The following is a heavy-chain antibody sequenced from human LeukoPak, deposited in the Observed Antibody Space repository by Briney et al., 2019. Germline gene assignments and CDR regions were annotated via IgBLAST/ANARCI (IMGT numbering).Heavy chain of an antibody. V-gene: IGHV3-66*01. CDR3: ARGRYCSADICHSFFFDN. CDR2: IYSGGST. Sequence: PGGSLRLSCAPSGFTVSSTYMSWVRQAPGKGLEWVSVIYSGGSTYYADSVKGRFTISRDNSKNTVDLQVNSLRAEDTAVFYCARGRYCSADICHSFFFDNWGQGTLITVSS. D-gene: IGHD2-15*01. J-gene: IGHJ4*02. CDR1: GFTVSSTY.